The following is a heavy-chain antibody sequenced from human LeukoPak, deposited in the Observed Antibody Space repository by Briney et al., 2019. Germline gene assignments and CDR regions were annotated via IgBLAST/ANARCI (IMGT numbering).Heavy chain of an antibody. CDR1: GGSFSGYY. CDR3: ARGSRIAAAGPYFDY. V-gene: IGHV4-34*01. J-gene: IGHJ4*02. CDR2: INHSGST. D-gene: IGHD6-13*01. Sequence: SETLSLTCAVYGGSFSGYYWSWIRQPPGKGLEWIGEINHSGSTNYNPSLKSRVTISVDTSKHQFSLKLSSVTAADTAVYYCARGSRIAAAGPYFDYWGQGTLVTVSS.